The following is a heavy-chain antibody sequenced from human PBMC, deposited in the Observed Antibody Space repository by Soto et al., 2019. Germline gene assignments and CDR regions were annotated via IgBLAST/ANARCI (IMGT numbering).Heavy chain of an antibody. CDR2: INHSGST. D-gene: IGHD2-2*01. Sequence: SETLSLTCAVYGGSFSGYYWSWIRQPPGKGLEWIGEINHSGSTNYNPSLKSRVTISVDTSKNQFSLKLSSVTAADTAVYYCARGKDIAVVPAAMRVHYFDYWGQGTLVTVSS. CDR3: ARGKDIAVVPAAMRVHYFDY. CDR1: GGSFSGYY. J-gene: IGHJ4*02. V-gene: IGHV4-34*01.